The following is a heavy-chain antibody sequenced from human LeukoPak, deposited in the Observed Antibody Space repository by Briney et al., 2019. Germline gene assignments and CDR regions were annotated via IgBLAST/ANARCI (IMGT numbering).Heavy chain of an antibody. CDR3: VEGIFDY. D-gene: IGHD3-10*01. CDR2: ISGSGHTT. CDR1: GVSGVTFSNYA. J-gene: IGHJ4*02. Sequence: PGTSLRLYCAASGVSGVTFSNYALNWVRQAPGKGLEWVSDISGSGHTTNYADSVKGRFSISRDNSKTTLHLQMSSLRVEDTAVYYCVEGIFDYWGQGTLVTVSS. V-gene: IGHV3-23*01.